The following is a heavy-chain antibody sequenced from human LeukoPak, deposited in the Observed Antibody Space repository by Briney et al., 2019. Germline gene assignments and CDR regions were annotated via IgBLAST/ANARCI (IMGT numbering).Heavy chain of an antibody. CDR1: GFPFHDYG. V-gene: IGHV3-20*04. D-gene: IGHD3-3*01. CDR2: INWNGGRT. CDR3: ARDGTIFGVLITKSWFDP. J-gene: IGHJ5*02. Sequence: GGSLRLSCVASGFPFHDYGMSWVRHVPGKGLEWVSGINWNGGRTGYADSVKGRFTISRDNAKNSVYLQMNSLKAEDTAFYYCARDGTIFGVLITKSWFDPWGQGTLVTVSS.